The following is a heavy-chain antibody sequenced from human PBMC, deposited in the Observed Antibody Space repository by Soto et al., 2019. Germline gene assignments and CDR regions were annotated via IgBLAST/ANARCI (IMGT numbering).Heavy chain of an antibody. CDR3: ARNPLYSSGWPFDY. Sequence: GGSLRLSCAASVFPFSSYGMHWVRQAPGKGLEWVAVIWYDGSNKYYADSVKGRFTISRDNSKNTLYLQMNSLRAEDTAVYYCARNPLYSSGWPFDYWGQGTLVTVSS. J-gene: IGHJ4*02. D-gene: IGHD6-19*01. CDR1: VFPFSSYG. V-gene: IGHV3-33*01. CDR2: IWYDGSNK.